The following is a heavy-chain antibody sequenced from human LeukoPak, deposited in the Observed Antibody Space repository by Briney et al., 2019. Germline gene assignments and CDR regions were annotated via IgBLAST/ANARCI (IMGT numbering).Heavy chain of an antibody. D-gene: IGHD1-26*01. CDR3: ARLAGIVAPI. CDR2: IYYSGST. CDR1: GGSISSYY. J-gene: IGHJ4*02. Sequence: PSETLSLTCTVSGGSISSYYWSWIRQPPGKGLEWIGYIYYSGSTNYNPSLKSRVTISVDTSKNQFSLKLSSVTAADTAVYYCARLAGIVAPIWGQGTLVTVSS. V-gene: IGHV4-59*01.